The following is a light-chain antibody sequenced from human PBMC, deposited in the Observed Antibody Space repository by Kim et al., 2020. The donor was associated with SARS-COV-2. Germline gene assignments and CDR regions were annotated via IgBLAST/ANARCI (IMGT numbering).Light chain of an antibody. CDR3: QLRTNWLT. J-gene: IGKJ4*01. CDR2: DAS. CDR1: QSVSPY. Sequence: EIVLTQSPATLSLSPGERATLSCRASQSVSPYLAWYQQKPGQAPRLLIYDASKRATGIPARFSVSGSGTDFTLTISSLEPDDFAVYYCQLRTNWLTSGGGTKVDIK. V-gene: IGKV3-11*01.